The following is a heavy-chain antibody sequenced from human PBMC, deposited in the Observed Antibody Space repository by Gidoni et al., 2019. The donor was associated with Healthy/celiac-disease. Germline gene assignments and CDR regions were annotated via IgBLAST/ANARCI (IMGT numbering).Heavy chain of an antibody. CDR3: ARHGVVPAATKGYFDL. Sequence: QLQLQESGPGLVKPSETLSLTCTVSGGSISSSSYYWGWIRQPPGKGLEWIGSIYYSGSTYYNPSLKSRVTISVDTSKNQFSLKLSSVTAADTAVYYCARHGVVPAATKGYFDLWGRGTLVTVSS. J-gene: IGHJ2*01. D-gene: IGHD2-2*01. CDR2: IYYSGST. CDR1: GGSISSSSYY. V-gene: IGHV4-39*01.